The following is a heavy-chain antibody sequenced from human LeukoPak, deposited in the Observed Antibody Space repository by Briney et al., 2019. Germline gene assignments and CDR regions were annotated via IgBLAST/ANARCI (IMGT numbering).Heavy chain of an antibody. CDR1: GGTFSSYA. Sequence: SVKVSCKASGGTFSSYAISWVRQAPGQGLEWMGGIIPIFGTANYAQKFQGRVTITTDESTSTAFMELSSLRSEDTAVYYCAKPYDSSGFYFQHWGQGTLVTVSS. D-gene: IGHD3-22*01. CDR3: AKPYDSSGFYFQH. V-gene: IGHV1-69*05. J-gene: IGHJ1*01. CDR2: IIPIFGTA.